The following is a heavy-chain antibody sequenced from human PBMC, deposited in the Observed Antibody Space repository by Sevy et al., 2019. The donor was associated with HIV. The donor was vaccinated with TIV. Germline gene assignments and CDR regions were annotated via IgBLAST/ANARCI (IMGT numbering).Heavy chain of an antibody. CDR3: AGHYYDSTGYYFPLDY. V-gene: IGHV3-30*04. Sequence: GGSLRLSCAASGFTFSTYAMYWVRQAPGKGLEWVAVISDDGNNKYYADSVKGRFTVARDNSKNTMYLQMNSLRADDTAVYYCAGHYYDSTGYYFPLDYWGQGTLVTVSS. CDR1: GFTFSTYA. CDR2: ISDDGNNK. J-gene: IGHJ4*02. D-gene: IGHD3-22*01.